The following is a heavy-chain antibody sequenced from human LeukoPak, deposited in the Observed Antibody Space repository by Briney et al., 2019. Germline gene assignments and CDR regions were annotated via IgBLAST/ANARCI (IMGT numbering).Heavy chain of an antibody. Sequence: GGSLRLSCAASGFTFSSYAMSWVRQAPGKGLEWVSGISTSGASTSNADSVKGRFTISRDNPRNTLYMQMNSLRAEDTALYYCAIMHPYYDGSGYWVQWGQGTLVSVSS. CDR1: GFTFSSYA. J-gene: IGHJ4*02. V-gene: IGHV3-23*01. CDR3: AIMHPYYDGSGYWVQ. D-gene: IGHD3-22*01. CDR2: ISTSGAST.